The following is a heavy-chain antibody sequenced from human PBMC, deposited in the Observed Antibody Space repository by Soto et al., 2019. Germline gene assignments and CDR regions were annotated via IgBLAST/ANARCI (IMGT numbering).Heavy chain of an antibody. CDR1: GGSVSSSSYY. Sequence: SETLSLTCTVSGGSVSSSSYYWGWVRKPPGKGLEWIGSVYYSGSTYYNPSLESRVTISVDKSKNQFSLKLMSLSAADTAVYYCGSLEGLATISYYFDYWGQGALVTVPS. CDR2: VYYSGST. J-gene: IGHJ4*02. V-gene: IGHV4-39*01. D-gene: IGHD3-9*01. CDR3: GSLEGLATISYYFDY.